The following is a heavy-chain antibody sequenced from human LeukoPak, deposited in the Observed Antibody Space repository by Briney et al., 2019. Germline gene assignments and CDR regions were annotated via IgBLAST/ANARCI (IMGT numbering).Heavy chain of an antibody. CDR1: NASISGRNW. D-gene: IGHD3-10*01. CDR3: ARRGPPRTMLRGVKSGWFDP. Sequence: PSGTLSLTCAVSNASISGRNWWNWVRQPPGKGLEWIGEVSHSGSTNYNPSLKSRVTISVDKSKNQFSLKLSSVTAADTAVYYCARRGPPRTMLRGVKSGWFDPWGQGTLVTVSS. J-gene: IGHJ5*02. V-gene: IGHV4-4*02. CDR2: VSHSGST.